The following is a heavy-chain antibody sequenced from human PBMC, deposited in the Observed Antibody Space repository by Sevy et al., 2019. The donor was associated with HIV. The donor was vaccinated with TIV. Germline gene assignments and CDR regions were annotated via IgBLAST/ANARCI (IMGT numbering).Heavy chain of an antibody. V-gene: IGHV3-30-3*01. CDR1: GFTFSSYA. Sequence: GGSLRLSCAASGFTFSSYAMHWVRQAPGKGLEWVAVISYDGSNKYYADSVKGRFTISRDNSKNTLYLQMNSLSAGDTAVYYCARGYYDILTGYPHPDYWGQGTLVTVSS. CDR3: ARGYYDILTGYPHPDY. D-gene: IGHD3-9*01. CDR2: ISYDGSNK. J-gene: IGHJ4*02.